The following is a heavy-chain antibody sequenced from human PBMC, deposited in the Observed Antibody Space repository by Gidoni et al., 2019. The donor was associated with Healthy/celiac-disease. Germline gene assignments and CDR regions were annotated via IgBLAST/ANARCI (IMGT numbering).Heavy chain of an antibody. D-gene: IGHD6-13*01. CDR1: GGSISSSSYY. Sequence: QLQLQESGPGLVKPSETLSLTCTVAGGSISSSSYYWGWIRQPPGKGLEWIGSIYYSGSTYYNPSLKSRVTISVDTSKNQFSLKLSSVTAADTAVYYCARHGIAAAGTDFDYLGQGTLVTVSS. CDR3: ARHGIAAAGTDFDY. V-gene: IGHV4-39*01. J-gene: IGHJ4*02. CDR2: IYYSGST.